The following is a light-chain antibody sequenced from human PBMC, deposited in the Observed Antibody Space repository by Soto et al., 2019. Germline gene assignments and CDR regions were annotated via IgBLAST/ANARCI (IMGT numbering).Light chain of an antibody. Sequence: QAVVTQPPSASGTPGQRVTISCSGSSSNIGSNSVSWYQQLPGTAPKLLIYNNNQRPSGVPDRFSASKSGTSASLAISGLQSEDEADYYCAVWDDSLIGFFAFGTGTKLTVL. V-gene: IGLV1-44*01. J-gene: IGLJ1*01. CDR3: AVWDDSLIGFFA. CDR1: SSNIGSNS. CDR2: NNN.